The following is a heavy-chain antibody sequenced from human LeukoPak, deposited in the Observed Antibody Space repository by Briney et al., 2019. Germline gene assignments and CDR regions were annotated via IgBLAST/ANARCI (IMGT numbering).Heavy chain of an antibody. CDR1: GGTFSSYT. V-gene: IGHV1-69*08. CDR3: VRDYDTSGPQKNYFDF. D-gene: IGHD3-22*01. J-gene: IGHJ4*02. Sequence: SVKVSCKASGGTFSSYTISWVRQAPGQGLEWMGRIIPIYGTSNYARRVQDRVTFSPDRTTATAYMELTNLRSEDTAIYFCVRDYDTSGPQKNYFDFWGQGTQVTVSS. CDR2: IIPIYGTS.